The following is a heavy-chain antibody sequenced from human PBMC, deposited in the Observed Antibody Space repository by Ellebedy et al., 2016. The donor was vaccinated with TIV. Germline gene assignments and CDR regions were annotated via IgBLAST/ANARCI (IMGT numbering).Heavy chain of an antibody. J-gene: IGHJ4*02. CDR1: GFTFSGYG. CDR3: ARDDGLGVAVYYFDY. Sequence: PGGSLRLSCAASGFTFSGYGMNWVRQAPGRGLEWVSSTSSGSSYTYYADSVKGRCTISRDNAKNSLYLEMNSLREDDTAIYYGARDDGLGVAVYYFDYWGQGTLVTVSP. D-gene: IGHD6-19*01. CDR2: TSSGSSYT. V-gene: IGHV3-21*01.